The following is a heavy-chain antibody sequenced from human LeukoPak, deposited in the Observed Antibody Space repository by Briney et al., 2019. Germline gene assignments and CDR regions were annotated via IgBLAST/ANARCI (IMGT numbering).Heavy chain of an antibody. Sequence: GGSLRLSCAASGFTFDDYAMHWVRQAPGKGLEWVSGISWNSGSIGYADSVKGRFTISRDNAKNSLYLQMNSLRAEDTALYYCAKARLYDSSGYYDAFDIWGQGTMVTVSS. CDR1: GFTFDDYA. D-gene: IGHD3-22*01. CDR2: ISWNSGSI. J-gene: IGHJ3*02. CDR3: AKARLYDSSGYYDAFDI. V-gene: IGHV3-9*01.